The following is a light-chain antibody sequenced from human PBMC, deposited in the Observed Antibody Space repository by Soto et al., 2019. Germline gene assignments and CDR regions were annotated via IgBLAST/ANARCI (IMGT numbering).Light chain of an antibody. CDR3: QQYHRSSIT. V-gene: IGKV1-5*01. CDR2: DAS. Sequence: DIQMTHSPSTLSASVVDRVTITCRASQSLNNGLAWYQQKPGKAPNLLIYDASTLERGVPSRFSGTGSGTEFTLTISSLQPDDFATYYCQQYHRSSITFGQGTRLEIK. CDR1: QSLNNG. J-gene: IGKJ5*01.